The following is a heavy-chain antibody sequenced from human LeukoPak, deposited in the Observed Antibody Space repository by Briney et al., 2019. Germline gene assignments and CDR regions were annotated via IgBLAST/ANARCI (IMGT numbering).Heavy chain of an antibody. CDR2: INHSEST. Sequence: SETLSLTCAVYGGSFSGYYWSWIRQPPGKGLEWIGEINHSESTNYNPSLKSRVTISVDTSKNQFSLKLSSVTAADTAVYYCARGGGRWLHPIGPKHFDYWGQGTLVTVSS. CDR1: GGSFSGYY. J-gene: IGHJ4*02. D-gene: IGHD5-24*01. V-gene: IGHV4-34*01. CDR3: ARGGGRWLHPIGPKHFDY.